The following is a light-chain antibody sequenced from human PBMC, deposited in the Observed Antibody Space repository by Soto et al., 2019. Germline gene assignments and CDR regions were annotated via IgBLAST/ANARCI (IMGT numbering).Light chain of an antibody. J-gene: IGLJ2*01. CDR2: AND. V-gene: IGLV1-44*01. CDR1: SSNIGHNP. Sequence: QSVLTQPPSASGTPGQTVTISCSGSSSNIGHNPVNWYQHLPGTAPKLLIYANDQRPSGVPDRFSGSKSGTSGSLAIRGLLSEDEADYYCAAWDGSLENLVFGGGTKVTVL. CDR3: AAWDGSLENLV.